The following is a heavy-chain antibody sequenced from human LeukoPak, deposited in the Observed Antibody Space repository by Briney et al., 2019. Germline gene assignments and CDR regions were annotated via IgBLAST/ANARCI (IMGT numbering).Heavy chain of an antibody. D-gene: IGHD3-10*01. CDR2: IYYSGST. J-gene: IGHJ5*02. V-gene: IGHV4-39*01. Sequence: SETLSLTCTVSGGSISSSSYYWGWIRQPPGKGLEWIGSIYYSGSTYYNPSLKSRVTISVDTSKNQFSLKLSSVTAADTAVHYCARRAGFGELFNWFDPWGQGTLVTVSS. CDR1: GGSISSSSYY. CDR3: ARRAGFGELFNWFDP.